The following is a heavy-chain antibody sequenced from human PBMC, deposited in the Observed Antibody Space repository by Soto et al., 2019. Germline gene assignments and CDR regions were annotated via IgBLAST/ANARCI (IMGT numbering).Heavy chain of an antibody. Sequence: GGSLRLSCAASGFTFSNAWINWVRQTPGRGLEWVSSISSSSSYIYYADSVKGRFTISRDNAKNSLYLQMNSLRAEDTAVYYCARDSNSVTALDYWGQGTLVTVSS. CDR2: ISSSSSYI. V-gene: IGHV3-21*01. D-gene: IGHD2-21*02. CDR3: ARDSNSVTALDY. J-gene: IGHJ4*02. CDR1: GFTFSNAW.